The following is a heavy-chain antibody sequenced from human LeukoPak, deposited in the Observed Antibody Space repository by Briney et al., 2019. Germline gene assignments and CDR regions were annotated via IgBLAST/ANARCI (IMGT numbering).Heavy chain of an antibody. Sequence: GTSLRLSCAASGFTFSNNGMHWVRQAPDKGLEWLALIWFDGSNKYYADSVKGRFTISRDNSKKTLYLQMNSLRAEDTAVYYCGSSDASACYQSIDYWGQGTLVTVSS. V-gene: IGHV3-33*01. J-gene: IGHJ4*02. CDR3: GSSDASACYQSIDY. CDR2: IWFDGSNK. D-gene: IGHD2-15*01. CDR1: GFTFSNNG.